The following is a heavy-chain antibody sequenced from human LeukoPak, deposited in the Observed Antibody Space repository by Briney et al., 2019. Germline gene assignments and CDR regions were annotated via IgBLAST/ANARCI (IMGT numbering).Heavy chain of an antibody. Sequence: GSSVKVSCKASGGTFSSYAINWVRQATGQGLEWMGWMNPNSGNTGYAQKFQGRVTMTRNTSISTAYMELSSLRSEDTAVYYCARGFRGEWTKSYNWFDPWGQGTLVTVSS. CDR3: ARGFRGEWTKSYNWFDP. J-gene: IGHJ5*02. D-gene: IGHD3-16*01. V-gene: IGHV1-8*02. CDR1: GGTFSSYA. CDR2: MNPNSGNT.